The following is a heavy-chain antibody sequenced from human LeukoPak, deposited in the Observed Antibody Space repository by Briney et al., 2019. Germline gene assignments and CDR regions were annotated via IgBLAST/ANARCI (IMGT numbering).Heavy chain of an antibody. CDR3: AKIYYDYVWGSFVDP. CDR2: ISGSGGST. D-gene: IGHD3-16*01. CDR1: GFTFSSYA. V-gene: IGHV3-23*01. Sequence: GGSLRLSCAASGFTFSSYAMSWVRQAPGTGLEWVSAISGSGGSTYYADSVKGRFTISRDNSKNTLYLQMNSLRAEDTAVYYCAKIYYDYVWGSFVDPWGQGTLVTVSS. J-gene: IGHJ5*02.